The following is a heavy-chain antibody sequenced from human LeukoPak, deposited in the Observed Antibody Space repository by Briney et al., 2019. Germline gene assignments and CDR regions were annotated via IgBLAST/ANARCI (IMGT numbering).Heavy chain of an antibody. V-gene: IGHV1-18*01. CDR1: GYSFTNYG. CDR2: ISANNGNT. D-gene: IGHD5-24*01. J-gene: IGHJ4*02. Sequence: ASVKVSCKASGYSFTNYGITWVRQAPGHGLEWMGWISANNGNTNYTQKFQGRVTMTTDTTTSTAYMVLRSRGSDDTAVYYCARGDGDYWGQGTLVTVSS. CDR3: ARGDGDY.